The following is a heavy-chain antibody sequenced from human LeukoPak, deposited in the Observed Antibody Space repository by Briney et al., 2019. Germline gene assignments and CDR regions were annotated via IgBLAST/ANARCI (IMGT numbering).Heavy chain of an antibody. CDR3: AKDRYSYAFEYSDS. J-gene: IGHJ4*02. D-gene: IGHD5-18*01. CDR1: GFTFSSYG. CDR2: IWYDGSNK. Sequence: GGSLRLSCAASGFTFSSYGMHWVRQAPGKGLEWVAVIWYDGSNKYYADSVKGQFTISRDNSKNTLSLQVSSLRTEDTAVYYCAKDRYSYAFEYSDSWGQGTLVTVSS. V-gene: IGHV3-30*02.